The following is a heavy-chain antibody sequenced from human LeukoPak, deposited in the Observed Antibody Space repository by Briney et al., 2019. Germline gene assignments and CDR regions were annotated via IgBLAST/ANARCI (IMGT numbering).Heavy chain of an antibody. CDR2: IIPIFGTA. Sequence: ASVKVSCKASGGTFSSYAISWVRQAPGQGLERMGGIIPIFGTANYAQKFQGRVTITADESTSTAYMELSSLRSEDTAVYYCARVYSSSWSHFGYWGQGTLVTVSS. CDR1: GGTFSSYA. J-gene: IGHJ4*02. D-gene: IGHD6-13*01. CDR3: ARVYSSSWSHFGY. V-gene: IGHV1-69*13.